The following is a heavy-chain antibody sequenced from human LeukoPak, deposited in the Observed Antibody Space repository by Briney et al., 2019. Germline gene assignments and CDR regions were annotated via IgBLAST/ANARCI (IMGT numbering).Heavy chain of an antibody. V-gene: IGHV1-2*02. CDR2: INPNSGGT. CDR3: ARVDWNYVGAFDI. D-gene: IGHD1-7*01. CDR1: GYTFTGYY. Sequence: GASVKVSCKASGYTFTGYYMHWVRQAPGQGLEWKGWINPNSGGTNYAQKFQGRVTMTRDTSISTAYMELSRLRSDDTAVYYCARVDWNYVGAFDIWGQGTMVTGSS. J-gene: IGHJ3*02.